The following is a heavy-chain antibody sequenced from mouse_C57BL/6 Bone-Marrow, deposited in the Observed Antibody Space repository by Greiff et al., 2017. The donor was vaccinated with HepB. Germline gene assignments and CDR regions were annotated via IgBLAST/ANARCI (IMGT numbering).Heavy chain of an antibody. D-gene: IGHD1-1*01. CDR1: GYTFTDYE. Sequence: QVQLQQSGAELVRPGASVTLSCKASGYTFTDYEMHWVKQTPVHGLEWIGAIDPETGGTAYNQKFKGKAILTADKSSSTDYMELRSLTSEDSAVYYCTRWDYGSPWYFDVWGTGTTVTVSS. V-gene: IGHV1-15*01. J-gene: IGHJ1*03. CDR2: IDPETGGT. CDR3: TRWDYGSPWYFDV.